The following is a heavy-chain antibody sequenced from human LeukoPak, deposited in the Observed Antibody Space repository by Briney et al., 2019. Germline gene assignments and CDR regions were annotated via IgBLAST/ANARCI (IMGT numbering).Heavy chain of an antibody. D-gene: IGHD5-12*01. CDR3: ARLWLHRDVFDP. Sequence: PSETLSLTCTVSGGSMRGYYWSWLRQSPGKALEWLGYIYDNGTTNYNRSLQSRGTISIDISKKQFSLKLSSISAADAAVYYCARLWLHRDVFDPWGQGTLVTVSS. V-gene: IGHV4-59*01. J-gene: IGHJ5*02. CDR1: GGSMRGYY. CDR2: IYDNGTT.